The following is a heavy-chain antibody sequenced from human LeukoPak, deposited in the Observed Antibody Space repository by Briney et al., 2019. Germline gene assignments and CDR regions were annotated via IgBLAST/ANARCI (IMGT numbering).Heavy chain of an antibody. CDR3: AGAWGAAAGTGYYYMDV. CDR1: GGSFSGYY. V-gene: IGHV4-34*01. J-gene: IGHJ6*03. CDR2: INHSGST. Sequence: PSETLSLTCAVYGGSFSGYYWSWIRQPPGKGLEWIGEINHSGSTNYNPSLKSRVTISVDTSKNQFSLKLSYVTAADTAVYYCAGAWGAAAGTGYYYMDVWGKGTTVTVSS. D-gene: IGHD6-13*01.